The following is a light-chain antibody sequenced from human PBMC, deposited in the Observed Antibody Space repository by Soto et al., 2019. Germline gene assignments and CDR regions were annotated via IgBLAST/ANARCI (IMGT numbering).Light chain of an antibody. V-gene: IGKV1-39*01. J-gene: IGKJ5*01. CDR2: AAS. CDR3: QQSYSTPRT. CDR1: QNINNY. Sequence: DIQMTQSPSSLSASVGDRVTITCRAGQNINNYLNWYQQKPGKAPKLLIYAASNLQSGVPSRFTGSGSGTDFTLTISSLQAEDFATYYCQQSYSTPRTFGQGTRLEIK.